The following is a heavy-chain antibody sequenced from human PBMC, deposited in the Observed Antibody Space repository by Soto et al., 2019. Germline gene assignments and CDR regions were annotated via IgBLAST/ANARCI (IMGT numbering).Heavy chain of an antibody. CDR2: ISGSGGST. D-gene: IGHD3-22*01. CDR1: GFTFSSYA. J-gene: IGHJ6*02. Sequence: HPGGSLRLSCAASGFTFSSYAMSWVRQAPGKGLEWVSAISGSGGSTYYADSVKGRFTISRDNSKNTLYLQMNSLRAEDTAVYYCAKDRQTLDYYDSSGYYHHYYYYYYGMDVWGQGTTVTVSS. CDR3: AKDRQTLDYYDSSGYYHHYYYYYYGMDV. V-gene: IGHV3-23*01.